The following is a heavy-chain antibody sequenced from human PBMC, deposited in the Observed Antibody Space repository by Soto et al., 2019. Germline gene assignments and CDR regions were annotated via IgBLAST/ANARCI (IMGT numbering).Heavy chain of an antibody. CDR3: AKTHDNSGYYYDY. D-gene: IGHD3-22*01. J-gene: IGHJ4*02. V-gene: IGHV3-23*01. CDR2: ISSSGGNT. Sequence: EVQLLKSGGGLVQPGGSLRLSCAASGFTFSSYAMSWVRQAPGKGLEWVSAISSSGGNTYYADSVKGRFTISRDNSKNTLFLQMNSLRAEDTAVYYCAKTHDNSGYYYDYWGQGTLVTVSS. CDR1: GFTFSSYA.